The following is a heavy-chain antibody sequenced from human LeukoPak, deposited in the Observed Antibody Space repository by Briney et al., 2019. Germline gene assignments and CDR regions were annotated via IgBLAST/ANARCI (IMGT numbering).Heavy chain of an antibody. J-gene: IGHJ4*02. Sequence: GGSLRLSCAASGFTFSSYSMNWVRQAPGKGLEWVSSISSSSSYIYYADSVKGRFTISRDNAKNSLYLQMNSLRAEDTAVYYCAKDLEQWPHVGFDYWGQGTLVTVSS. CDR3: AKDLEQWPHVGFDY. D-gene: IGHD6-19*01. CDR1: GFTFSSYS. V-gene: IGHV3-21*04. CDR2: ISSSSSYI.